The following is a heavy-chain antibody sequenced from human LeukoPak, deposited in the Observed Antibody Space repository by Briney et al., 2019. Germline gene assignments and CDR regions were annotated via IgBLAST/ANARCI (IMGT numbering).Heavy chain of an antibody. J-gene: IGHJ5*02. CDR1: GGSISSYC. CDR2: IYYSGST. CDR3: ARTSTVTTGSWFDP. V-gene: IGHV4-59*01. Sequence: SETLSLTCTVSGGSISSYCWSWIRQPPGKGLEWIGYIYYSGSTNYNPSLKSRVTISVDTSKNQFSLKLSSVTAADTAVYYCARTSTVTTGSWFDPWGQGTLVTVSS. D-gene: IGHD4-17*01.